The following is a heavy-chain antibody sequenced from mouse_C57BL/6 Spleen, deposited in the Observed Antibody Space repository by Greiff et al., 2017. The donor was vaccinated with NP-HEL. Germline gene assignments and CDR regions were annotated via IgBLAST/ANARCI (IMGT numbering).Heavy chain of an antibody. CDR1: GYTFTSYW. Sequence: QVQLQQSGAELARPGASVKLSCKASGYTFTSYWMHWVKQRPGQGLEWIGVIDPSDSYTNYNQKFKGKATLTVDTSSSTAYMQLSSLTSEDSAVYDCARERDYDDYDTAWFAYWGQGTLVTVSA. CDR3: ARERDYDDYDTAWFAY. V-gene: IGHV1-59*01. J-gene: IGHJ3*01. CDR2: IDPSDSYT. D-gene: IGHD2-4*01.